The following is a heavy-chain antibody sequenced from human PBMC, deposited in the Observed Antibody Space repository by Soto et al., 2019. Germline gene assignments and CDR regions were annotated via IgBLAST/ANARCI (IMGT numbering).Heavy chain of an antibody. CDR3: AVDSLANLDY. J-gene: IGHJ4*02. Sequence: QVQLVESGGGVVQPGRSLRLSCAASGLTFSSYAMHWVRQAPDKGLEWVAVISYDGGDKYYADSVKGRFTISRDNSKNTLYLQVNSLRAEDTAVYYCAVDSLANLDYWGQGTLVTVSS. CDR2: ISYDGGDK. CDR1: GLTFSSYA. D-gene: IGHD3-3*01. V-gene: IGHV3-30-3*01.